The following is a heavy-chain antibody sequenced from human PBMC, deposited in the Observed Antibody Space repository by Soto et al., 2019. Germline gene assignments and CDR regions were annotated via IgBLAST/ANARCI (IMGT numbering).Heavy chain of an antibody. CDR2: VGTEGDT. Sequence: EVQLEESGGGLVQPGGSLRLSCETSGFSFSDYDMHWVRQAPGKGLQWVSAVGTEGDTYYPDFVKGRLTVSRENGKKSLFLEMKTLSAGDTAIYYCGRGTADGSGSYYIDYWGQGSLVTVSS. CDR1: GFSFSDYD. CDR3: GRGTADGSGSYYIDY. D-gene: IGHD3-10*01. V-gene: IGHV3-13*01. J-gene: IGHJ4*02.